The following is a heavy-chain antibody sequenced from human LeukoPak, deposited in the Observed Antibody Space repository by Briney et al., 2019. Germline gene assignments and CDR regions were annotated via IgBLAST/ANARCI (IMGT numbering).Heavy chain of an antibody. D-gene: IGHD6-6*01. J-gene: IGHJ4*02. CDR2: INHSGST. V-gene: IGHV4-34*01. CDR1: GFIVTSNY. Sequence: GSLRLSCAASGFIVTSNYMSWVRQAPGKGLEWIGEINHSGSTNYNPSLKSRVTISVDTSKNQFSLKLSSVTAADTAVYYCARGSGSSDYWGQGTLVTVSS. CDR3: ARGSGSSDY.